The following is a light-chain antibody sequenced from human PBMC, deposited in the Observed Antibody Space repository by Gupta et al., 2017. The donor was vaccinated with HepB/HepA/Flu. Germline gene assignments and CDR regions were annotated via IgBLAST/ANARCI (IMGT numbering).Light chain of an antibody. V-gene: IGKV1-17*01. Sequence: DIQMTQSPSSLSASVGDRVTITCRPSQDIGHALGWYHQKPGKAPQRLIYAAATWQSGVPSRLRGSGSGTEFTLTISSRQPEDFATYYCRQQNIYPYTFGKGTKLDIK. CDR1: QDIGHA. CDR2: AAA. CDR3: RQQNIYPYT. J-gene: IGKJ2*01.